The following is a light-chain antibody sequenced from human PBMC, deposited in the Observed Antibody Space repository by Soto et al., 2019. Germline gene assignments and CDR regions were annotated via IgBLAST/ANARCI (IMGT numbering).Light chain of an antibody. CDR2: GES. CDR1: KSISSE. V-gene: IGKV3-15*01. J-gene: IGKJ2*01. Sequence: EIVMTQSPATLSLSPGESATLSCRASKSISSELAWYQQKPGQPPRILIYGESTSATGVPARFTGSGSGSDFTLTISGLQSEDFAVYYCQQGHNWPLTFGQGTRLEI. CDR3: QQGHNWPLT.